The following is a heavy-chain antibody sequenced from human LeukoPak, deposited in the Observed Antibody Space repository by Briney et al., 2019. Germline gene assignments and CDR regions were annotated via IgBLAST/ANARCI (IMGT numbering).Heavy chain of an antibody. CDR3: ARDPPVVQR. CDR2: IKQDGREK. Sequence: GGSLRLSCAASGFTFDDYTMHWVRQAPGKGLEWVANIKQDGREKNYIDSVNGRFTISRDNAKNSLYLQMNSLRADDTAVYYCARDPPVVQRGGQGTLVTVSS. J-gene: IGHJ4*02. V-gene: IGHV3-7*01. CDR1: GFTFDDYT. D-gene: IGHD6-6*01.